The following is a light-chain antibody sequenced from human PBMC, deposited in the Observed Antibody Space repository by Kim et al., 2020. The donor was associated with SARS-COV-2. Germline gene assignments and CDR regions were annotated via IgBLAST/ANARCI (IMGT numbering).Light chain of an antibody. Sequence: SASVGDRVTITCRASQGIRNDLGWYKQKPGKAPKLLIYAASSLQSGVPSRFSGSGSGTDFTLTISSLQPEDFATYYCLQDYNYPYTFGQGTKLEIK. V-gene: IGKV1-6*01. CDR2: AAS. CDR1: QGIRND. J-gene: IGKJ2*01. CDR3: LQDYNYPYT.